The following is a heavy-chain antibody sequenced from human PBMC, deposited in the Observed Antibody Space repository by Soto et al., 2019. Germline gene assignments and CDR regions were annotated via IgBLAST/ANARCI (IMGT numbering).Heavy chain of an antibody. V-gene: IGHV4-61*01. CDR2: IHYSGYT. CDR1: GESVKSGSYY. D-gene: IGHD2-2*01. Sequence: SETLSLTCTVSGESVKSGSYYWNWIRQPPGKGLEWIGYIHYSGYTRYNPSLKSRVAMSLDTSKNQFSLKLTSVTAADTAVYYCATHATWSPGRFDPWGQGTLVTVSS. CDR3: ATHATWSPGRFDP. J-gene: IGHJ5*02.